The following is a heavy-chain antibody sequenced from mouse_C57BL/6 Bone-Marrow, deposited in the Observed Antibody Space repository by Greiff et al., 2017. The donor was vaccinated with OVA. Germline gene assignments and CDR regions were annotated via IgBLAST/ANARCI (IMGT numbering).Heavy chain of an antibody. CDR1: GFTFSSYA. CDR2: ISSGGDYI. D-gene: IGHD2-4*01. J-gene: IGHJ3*01. CDR3: RSVNYEGGGGHLFAY. Sequence: EVKLMESGEGLVKPGGSLKLSCAASGFTFSSYAMSWVRQTPEKRLEWVAYISSGGDYIYYADTVKGRFTISRDNARNTLYLQMSSLKSEDTAMFYFRSVNYEGGGGHLFAYWGQGTLVTVSA. V-gene: IGHV5-9-1*02.